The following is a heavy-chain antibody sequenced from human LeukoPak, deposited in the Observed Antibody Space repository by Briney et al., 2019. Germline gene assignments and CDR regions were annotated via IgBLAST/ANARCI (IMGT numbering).Heavy chain of an antibody. V-gene: IGHV3-21*01. CDR2: ISSGSSYI. J-gene: IGHJ4*02. Sequence: GGSLRLSCAASGFTFSSYNMNWVRQAPGKGLEWVSSISSGSSYIYYADSVKGRFTISRDNAKNSLYLQMNSLGAEDTAVYYCARYSGSYRDYWGQGTLVTVSS. D-gene: IGHD1-26*01. CDR3: ARYSGSYRDY. CDR1: GFTFSSYN.